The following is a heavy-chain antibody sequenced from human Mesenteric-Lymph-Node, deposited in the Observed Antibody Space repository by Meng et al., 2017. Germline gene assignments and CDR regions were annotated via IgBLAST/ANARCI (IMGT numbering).Heavy chain of an antibody. J-gene: IGHJ2*01. CDR3: TRPGTTVTTYYYFDL. CDR1: GFTFSSYW. Sequence: QPGWSLQLSCAAAGFTFSSYWMHWVRQAPGKGLVWVGLIRSKSNSYATAYAASVKGRFTISRDDSKNTAYLQMNSLKTEDTAVYYCTRPGTTVTTYYYFDLWGRGTLVTVSS. CDR2: IRSKSNSYAT. D-gene: IGHD4-17*01. V-gene: IGHV3-73*01.